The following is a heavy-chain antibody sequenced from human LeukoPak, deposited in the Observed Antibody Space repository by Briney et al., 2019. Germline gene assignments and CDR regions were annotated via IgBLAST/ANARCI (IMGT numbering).Heavy chain of an antibody. V-gene: IGHV3-7*01. J-gene: IGHJ4*02. Sequence: PGGSLRLSCAASGFIFSKYWMNWVRQAPGKGLEWVANIKRDGNEKYYADSVKGRFTISRDNTKNSLYLQMNSLRAEDTAVYYCARDPGSGWNSQAYYFDYWGQGTLVTVSS. CDR1: GFIFSKYW. CDR2: IKRDGNEK. D-gene: IGHD6-19*01. CDR3: ARDPGSGWNSQAYYFDY.